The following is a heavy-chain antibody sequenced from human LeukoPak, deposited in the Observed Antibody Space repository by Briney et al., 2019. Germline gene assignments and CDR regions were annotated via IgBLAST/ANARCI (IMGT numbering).Heavy chain of an antibody. CDR3: ARTMGRNYYYYGMDV. J-gene: IGHJ6*02. D-gene: IGHD3-10*01. Sequence: GASVKVSCKASGYTFTSYYMHWVRQAPGQGLEWMGIINPSGGSTSYAQKFQGRVTITADESTSTAYMELSSLRSEDTAVYYCARTMGRNYYYYGMDVWGQGTTVTVSS. CDR2: INPSGGST. CDR1: GYTFTSYY. V-gene: IGHV1-46*01.